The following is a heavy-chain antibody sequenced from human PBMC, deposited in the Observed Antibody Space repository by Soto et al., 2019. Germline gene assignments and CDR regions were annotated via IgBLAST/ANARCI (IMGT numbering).Heavy chain of an antibody. CDR1: GFTFSNYS. D-gene: IGHD3-10*01. CDR3: ARVVYGADGMDV. CDR2: ISSRSSYI. V-gene: IGHV3-21*01. Sequence: EVQLVESGGGLVKPGGSLRLSCAASGFTFSNYSMNWVRQAPGKGLEWVSSISSRSSYIYYADSLKGRITISRDNAENPLFLQMNSLRAEDTAVYYGARVVYGADGMDVWGQGTTVTVSS. J-gene: IGHJ6*02.